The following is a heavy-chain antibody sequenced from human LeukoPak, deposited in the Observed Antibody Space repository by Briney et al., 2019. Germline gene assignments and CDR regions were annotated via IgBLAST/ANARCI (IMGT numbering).Heavy chain of an antibody. CDR3: ARRAQHITVTPDAYYYYYYMDV. Sequence: SVKVSCKASGGTFSSYAISWVRQAPGQGLEWMGGIIPIFGTANYAQKFQGRVTITTDESTSTAYMELSSLRSEDTAVYYCARRAQHITVTPDAYYYYYYMDVWGKGTTVTVSS. CDR2: IIPIFGTA. D-gene: IGHD4-17*01. V-gene: IGHV1-69*05. J-gene: IGHJ6*03. CDR1: GGTFSSYA.